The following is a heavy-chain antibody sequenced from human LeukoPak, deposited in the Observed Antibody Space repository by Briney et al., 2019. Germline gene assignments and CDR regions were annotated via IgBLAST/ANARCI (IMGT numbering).Heavy chain of an antibody. CDR3: ARSNPHYSDSSGYLNY. Sequence: PGGSPRLSCAASGFTFSSYWMHWVRQAPGKGLVWVSRINSDGSSTSYADSEKGRFTISRDNAKNTLYLQMNSLRAEDTAVYYCARSNPHYSDSSGYLNYWGQGTLVTVSS. V-gene: IGHV3-74*01. D-gene: IGHD3-22*01. CDR2: INSDGSST. CDR1: GFTFSSYW. J-gene: IGHJ4*02.